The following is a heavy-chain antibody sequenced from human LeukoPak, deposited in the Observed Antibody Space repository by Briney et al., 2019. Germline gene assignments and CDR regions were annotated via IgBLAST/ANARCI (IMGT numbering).Heavy chain of an antibody. J-gene: IGHJ4*02. V-gene: IGHV4-59*08. D-gene: IGHD3-10*01. CDR1: GGSISSYY. CDR3: ARRRVGLFDY. Sequence: SETLSLTCTVSGGSISSYYWSWVRQPPGKGLEWIGYIYYSESTNYNPSLKSRVTISVDTSKNQFSLKLSSVTAADTAVYYCARRRVGLFDYWGQGTLVTVSS. CDR2: IYYSEST.